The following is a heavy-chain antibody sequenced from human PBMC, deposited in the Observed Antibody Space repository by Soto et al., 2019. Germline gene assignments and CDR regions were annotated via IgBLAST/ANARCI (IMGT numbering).Heavy chain of an antibody. CDR3: ARVPYCSGGSCYSWFDP. D-gene: IGHD2-15*01. V-gene: IGHV3-74*01. CDR1: GFTFSSYW. CDR2: INSDGSST. J-gene: IGHJ5*02. Sequence: EVQLVESGGGLVQPGGSLRLSCAASGFTFSSYWMHWVRQAPGKGLVWVSRINSDGSSTNYADSVKGRFTISRDNAKNTLYLQMNSLRADDTAVYYCARVPYCSGGSCYSWFDPWGQGNLVTVSS.